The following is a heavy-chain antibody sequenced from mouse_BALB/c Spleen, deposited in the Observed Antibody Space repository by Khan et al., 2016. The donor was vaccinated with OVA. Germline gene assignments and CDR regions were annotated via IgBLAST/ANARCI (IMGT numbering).Heavy chain of an antibody. CDR2: IDPFNGGT. CDR1: GYSFTNYY. CDR3: TRVGTTGWFTY. Sequence: VQLQQSGPELMKPGASVKISCKASGYSFTNYYIHWVKQSHGQSLEWLGYIDPFNGGTTSNQKFKGTATLTVDKSSSTAYMHLNNLTSEDSAVYYCTRVGTTGWFTYWGQGTLVTVSA. D-gene: IGHD2-13*01. V-gene: IGHV1S135*01. J-gene: IGHJ3*01.